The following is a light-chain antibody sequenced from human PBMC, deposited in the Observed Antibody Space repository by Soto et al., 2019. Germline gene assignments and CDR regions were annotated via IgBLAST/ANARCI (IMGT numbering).Light chain of an antibody. Sequence: DIQMTQSPSTLSASVRDRVSFICRASQNITNWLAWYQQKPGKAPKLLIYKASSLESGVPSRFSGSGSGTEFTLTISSLQPDDFATYYCQHYNSYSEAFGQGTKVDIK. CDR2: KAS. J-gene: IGKJ1*01. CDR3: QHYNSYSEA. V-gene: IGKV1-5*03. CDR1: QNITNW.